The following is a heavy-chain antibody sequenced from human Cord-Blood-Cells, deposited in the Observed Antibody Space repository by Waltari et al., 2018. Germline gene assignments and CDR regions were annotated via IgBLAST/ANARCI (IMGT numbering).Heavy chain of an antibody. Sequence: QVQLQESGPGLVKPSETLSLTCTVSGGSISSYYWSWIRQPPGKGREWIGYIYYSGSTNYNPSLRSRVTISVDTSKNQFSLKLSSVTAADTAVYYCARDSGRIWGQGTMVTVSS. J-gene: IGHJ3*02. CDR3: ARDSGRI. D-gene: IGHD6-25*01. V-gene: IGHV4-59*01. CDR2: IYYSGST. CDR1: GGSISSYY.